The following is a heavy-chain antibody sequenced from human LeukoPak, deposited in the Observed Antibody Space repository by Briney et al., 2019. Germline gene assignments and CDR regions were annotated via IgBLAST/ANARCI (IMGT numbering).Heavy chain of an antibody. CDR3: ARLGSRHLHMIDY. Sequence: PSETLSLTCTVSGGSITSRSFYWGWIRQPPGKGLEWIATVSFSGSTYYSSSLKSRVTISADTSKNQFSLNLTSVTAADTAVYYCARLGSRHLHMIDYWGRGTLVTVSS. CDR1: GGSITSRSFY. CDR2: VSFSGST. J-gene: IGHJ4*02. V-gene: IGHV4-39*01.